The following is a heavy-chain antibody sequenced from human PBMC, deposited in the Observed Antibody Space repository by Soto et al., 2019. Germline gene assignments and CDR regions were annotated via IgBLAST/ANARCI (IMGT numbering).Heavy chain of an antibody. CDR3: ARGYWAGGMDV. J-gene: IGHJ6*02. Sequence: EVQLVEPGGGLIQSGGSLRLSCAASGFTVSSNYMNWVRQAPGKGLEWVSVIYSDNKTYYADSVKGRFTISRDKSKNTLYIQMNSLRAEDTAIYYCARGYWAGGMDVWGQGTTITVSS. V-gene: IGHV3-53*01. CDR2: IYSDNKT. D-gene: IGHD2-8*02. CDR1: GFTVSSNY.